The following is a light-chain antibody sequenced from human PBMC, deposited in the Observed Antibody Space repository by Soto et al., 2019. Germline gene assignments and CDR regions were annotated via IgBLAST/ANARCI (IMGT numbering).Light chain of an antibody. J-gene: IGLJ3*02. Sequence: SYELTQPPSVSVARGQTARISCEGNNIGSKSVHWYQQKPGQAPVLLIYYVSDRPSGIPERFSGSNSGNTATLTVSRVEAGDEADYYCQVWDSSSDHVVFGGGTKVTVL. V-gene: IGLV3-21*04. CDR1: NIGSKS. CDR2: YVS. CDR3: QVWDSSSDHVV.